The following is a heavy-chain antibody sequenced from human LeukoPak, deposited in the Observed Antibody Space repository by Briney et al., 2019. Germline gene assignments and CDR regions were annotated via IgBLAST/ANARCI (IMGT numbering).Heavy chain of an antibody. Sequence: GGSLRLSCADSGLTFSSYAMSWVRQAPGKGLEWVSAISHSGGSPYYADSVKGRFTISRDNSKNTLYLQMTNLRAEDTAVYFCAQDRYVSSGRDDYWGQGTLVTVSS. CDR2: ISHSGGSP. V-gene: IGHV3-23*01. J-gene: IGHJ4*02. CDR3: AQDRYVSSGRDDY. CDR1: GLTFSSYA. D-gene: IGHD6-19*01.